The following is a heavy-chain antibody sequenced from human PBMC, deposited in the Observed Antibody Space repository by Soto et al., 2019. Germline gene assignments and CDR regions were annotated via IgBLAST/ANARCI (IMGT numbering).Heavy chain of an antibody. Sequence: SETLSLTCAVSGGSISSGGYSWSWIRQPPGKGLEWIGYIYHSGSTYYNPSLKSRVTISVDRSKNQFSLKLSSVTAPDTAVYYCARDAGYCSSTSCLYNWFDPWGQATLVTVSS. J-gene: IGHJ5*02. D-gene: IGHD2-2*01. CDR1: GGSISSGGYS. V-gene: IGHV4-30-2*01. CDR3: ARDAGYCSSTSCLYNWFDP. CDR2: IYHSGST.